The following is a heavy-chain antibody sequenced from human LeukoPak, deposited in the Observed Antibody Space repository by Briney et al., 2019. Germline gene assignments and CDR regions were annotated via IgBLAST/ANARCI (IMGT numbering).Heavy chain of an antibody. CDR2: ISGSGGST. V-gene: IGHV3-23*01. Sequence: GSLRPPFAAPGFPFKRLAMGWVRQAPGKGAEWVSAISGSGGSTYYADSVKGRFTISRDNSKNTLYLQMNSLRAEDTAVYYCAKGGYYYGMDVWGQGTTVTVSS. CDR1: GFPFKRLA. J-gene: IGHJ6*02. CDR3: AKGGYYYGMDV.